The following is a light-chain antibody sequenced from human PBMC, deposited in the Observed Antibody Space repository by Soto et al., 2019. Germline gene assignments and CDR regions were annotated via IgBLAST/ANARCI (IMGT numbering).Light chain of an antibody. CDR3: QQRSHRPLT. CDR2: DAS. CDR1: QSVSTY. J-gene: IGKJ4*01. V-gene: IGKV3-11*01. Sequence: EVVLTQSPATLSLSPGERVTLSCRASQSVSTYLVWYQQKAGQAPRLLIYDASSRATGIPARFSGSGSGTDFNLSISSLEPEDTAVYYCQQRSHRPLTFGGGTKVEIK.